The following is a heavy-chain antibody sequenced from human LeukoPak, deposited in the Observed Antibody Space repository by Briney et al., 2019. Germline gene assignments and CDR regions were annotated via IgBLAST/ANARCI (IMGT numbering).Heavy chain of an antibody. CDR3: AGRAGYSGYLDHFGY. D-gene: IGHD5-12*01. CDR1: GGTFSSYA. V-gene: IGHV1-69*06. Sequence: GASVKVSCKASGGTFSSYAISWVRQAPGQGLEWMGGIIPIFGTANYAQKFQGRVTITADKSTSTAYMELSSLRSEDTAVYYCAGRAGYSGYLDHFGYWGQGTLVTVSS. CDR2: IIPIFGTA. J-gene: IGHJ4*02.